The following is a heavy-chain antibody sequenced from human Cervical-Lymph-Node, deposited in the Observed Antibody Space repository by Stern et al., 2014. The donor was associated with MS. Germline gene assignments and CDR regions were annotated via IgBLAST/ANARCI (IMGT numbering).Heavy chain of an antibody. CDR2: AWYDGSTA. J-gene: IGHJ4*02. CDR3: ARGHIPYAYNYLFDY. CDR1: GFTFSSYG. V-gene: IGHV3-33*01. D-gene: IGHD5-24*01. Sequence: VQLVESGGGVVQPWTSLRLSCAASGFTFSSYGMHWVRQAPGKGLEWVALAWYDGSTAYYTNSVKGLFTISRDNSKNSLSLQMNSLTAEDTAVYYCARGHIPYAYNYLFDYWGQGTLVTVSS.